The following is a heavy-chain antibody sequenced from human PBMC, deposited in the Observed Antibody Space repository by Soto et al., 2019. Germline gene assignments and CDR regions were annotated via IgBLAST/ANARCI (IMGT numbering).Heavy chain of an antibody. Sequence: SETLSLTCAVYGVSFIGYYWTWIRQPPGTGLEWIGEINHSGSTNYNPSLKSRVTVSVDTSKNQFSLKVTSVTAADTAVYYCARLHGYCISSSCHGHYAMDVWGQGTTVTVSS. V-gene: IGHV4-34*01. CDR2: INHSGST. CDR3: ARLHGYCISSSCHGHYAMDV. J-gene: IGHJ6*02. CDR1: GVSFIGYY. D-gene: IGHD2-2*01.